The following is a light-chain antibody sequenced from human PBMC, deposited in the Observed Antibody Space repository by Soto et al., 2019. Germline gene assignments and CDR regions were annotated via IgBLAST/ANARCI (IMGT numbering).Light chain of an antibody. CDR3: AAWDDSLSAYGV. Sequence: QAVVTQPPSASGTPGQRVTISCSGSSSNIGSNYVYWYQQLPGTAPKLLIYRNNQRPSGVPDRFSGSKSGTSASLAISGLRSEDEADYYCAAWDDSLSAYGVFGGGTQLTVL. CDR2: RNN. J-gene: IGLJ7*01. V-gene: IGLV1-47*01. CDR1: SSNIGSNY.